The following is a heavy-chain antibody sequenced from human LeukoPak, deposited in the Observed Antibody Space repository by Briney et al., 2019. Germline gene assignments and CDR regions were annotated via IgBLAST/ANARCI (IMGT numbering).Heavy chain of an antibody. CDR2: ISSSSSYI. CDR3: ARMYSRSFKGGYYMDV. V-gene: IGHV3-21*01. J-gene: IGHJ6*03. Sequence: GGSLRLSCAASGFTFSSYSMNWVRQAPGKGLEWVSSISSSSSYIYYADSVKGRFTISRDNAKNSLYLQMNSLRAEDTAVYYCARMYSRSFKGGYYMDVWGKGTTVTVSS. D-gene: IGHD6-13*01. CDR1: GFTFSSYS.